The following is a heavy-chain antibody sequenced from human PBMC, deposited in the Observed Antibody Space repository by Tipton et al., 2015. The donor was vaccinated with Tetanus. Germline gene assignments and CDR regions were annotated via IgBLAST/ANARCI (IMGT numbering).Heavy chain of an antibody. V-gene: IGHV4-59*01. J-gene: IGHJ1*01. Sequence: LRLSCTVSGGSISSSYWNWIRQPPGKGLEWIGYIFYSGSTNYNPSLKSRVTISVDTSKNQFSLKLSSVTAADTAVYYCVANDGGLEHGQHWGQGTLVTVSS. CDR2: IFYSGST. CDR3: VANDGGLEHGQH. CDR1: GGSISSSY. D-gene: IGHD2-8*01.